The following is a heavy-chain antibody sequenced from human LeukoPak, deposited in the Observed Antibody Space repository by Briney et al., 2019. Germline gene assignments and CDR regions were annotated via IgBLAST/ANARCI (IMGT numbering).Heavy chain of an antibody. J-gene: IGHJ4*02. CDR1: GFTFSSYG. D-gene: IGHD6-19*01. V-gene: IGHV3-30*18. CDR3: AKSSSGWSYFDY. Sequence: GRSLRLSCAASGFTFSSYGMHWVCQAPGKGLERVAVISYDGSNKYYADSVKGRFTISRDNSKNTLYLQMNSLRAEDTAVYYCAKSSSGWSYFDYWGQGTLVTVSS. CDR2: ISYDGSNK.